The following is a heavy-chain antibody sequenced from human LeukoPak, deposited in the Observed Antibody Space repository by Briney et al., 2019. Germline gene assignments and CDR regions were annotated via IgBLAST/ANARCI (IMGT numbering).Heavy chain of an antibody. CDR2: IYTSGST. Sequence: SETLSLTCTVSGGSISRSSYYWSWIRQPAGKGLEWIGRIYTSGSTNYNPSLKSRVTMSVDTSKNQFSLKLSSVTAADTAVYYCVSSSRGNWFDPWGRGTLVIVSS. V-gene: IGHV4-61*02. CDR3: VSSSRGNWFDP. D-gene: IGHD6-13*01. CDR1: GGSISRSSYY. J-gene: IGHJ5*02.